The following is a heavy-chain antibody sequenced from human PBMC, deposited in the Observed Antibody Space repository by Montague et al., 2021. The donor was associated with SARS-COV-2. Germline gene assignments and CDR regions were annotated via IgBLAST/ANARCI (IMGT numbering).Heavy chain of an antibody. CDR3: ARDQTVSEWIWYGMDV. CDR1: GGSISSYY. Sequence: SETLSLTCTVSGGSISSYYWSWIWQPPGKGLEWIGYIYYSGSTNYNPSLKSRVTISVDTSKNQFSLKLSSVTAADTAVYYCARDQTVSEWIWYGMDVWGPGTTVTVSS. CDR2: IYYSGST. D-gene: IGHD3-3*01. J-gene: IGHJ6*02. V-gene: IGHV4-59*01.